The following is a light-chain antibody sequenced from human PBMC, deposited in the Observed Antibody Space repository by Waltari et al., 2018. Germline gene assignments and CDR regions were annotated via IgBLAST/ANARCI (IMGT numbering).Light chain of an antibody. Sequence: DIQMTQSPSTLSASVGDRVPITCRASQRISSWLAWYQQKPGKAPKLLIYDASSLESGVPSRFSGSRSGTEFTLTISSLQPDDFATYYCQQYNTYSGTFGQGTKVEVK. CDR3: QQYNTYSGT. CDR1: QRISSW. CDR2: DAS. J-gene: IGKJ1*01. V-gene: IGKV1-5*01.